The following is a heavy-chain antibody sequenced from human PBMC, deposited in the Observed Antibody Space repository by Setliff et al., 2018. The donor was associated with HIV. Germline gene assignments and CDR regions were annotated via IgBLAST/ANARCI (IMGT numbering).Heavy chain of an antibody. CDR3: ARGKGVGGVIITGGLDV. V-gene: IGHV1-46*01. D-gene: IGHD3-10*01. CDR2: INPSGVS. Sequence: ASVKVSCKASGYTFTSYYMHWVRQAPGQGLEWMGIINPSGVSGYALKFHDRVTMTRDTSITTLYMELSSLTSEDTAVYYCARGKGVGGVIITGGLDVWGQGTTVTVSS. CDR1: GYTFTSYY. J-gene: IGHJ6*02.